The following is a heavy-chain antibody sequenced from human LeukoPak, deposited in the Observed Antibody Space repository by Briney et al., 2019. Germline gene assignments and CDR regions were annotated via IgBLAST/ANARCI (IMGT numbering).Heavy chain of an antibody. CDR1: GGTFSSYA. Sequence: GASVKVSCKASGGTFSSYAISWVRQAPGQGLEWMGRIIPILGIANYAQKFQGRVTITADKSTSTAYMELSSLRSEDTAVYYCARDHFGDYIFDPWGQGTLVTVSS. V-gene: IGHV1-69*04. D-gene: IGHD4-17*01. CDR3: ARDHFGDYIFDP. CDR2: IIPILGIA. J-gene: IGHJ5*02.